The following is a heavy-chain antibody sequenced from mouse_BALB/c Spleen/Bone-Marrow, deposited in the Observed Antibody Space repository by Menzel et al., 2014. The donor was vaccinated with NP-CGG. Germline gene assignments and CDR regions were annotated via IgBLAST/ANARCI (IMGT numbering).Heavy chain of an antibody. CDR3: ARGGISVDY. V-gene: IGHV1-80*01. CDR2: IYPGDGDT. J-gene: IGHJ2*01. Sequence: QGQLKEPGPERGRPGPSGKISGRVSGYASGAYWMNGVRQGPGKGFEGLGRIYPGDGDTNYNGKFKGRATLTADKSSNTAYMQLSSLTSEDSAVYFCARGGISVDYWGQGTTLTVSS. CDR1: GYASGAYW.